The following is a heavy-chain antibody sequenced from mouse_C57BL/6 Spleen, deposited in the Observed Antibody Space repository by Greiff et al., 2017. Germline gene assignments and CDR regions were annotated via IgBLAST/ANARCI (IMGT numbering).Heavy chain of an antibody. J-gene: IGHJ4*01. D-gene: IGHD2-5*01. CDR1: GFSFNTYA. V-gene: IGHV10-1*01. CDR3: VTLYYSNYYAMDY. Sequence: EVQGVESGGGLVQPKGSLKLSCAASGFSFNTYAMNWVRQAPGKGLEWVARIRSKSNNYATYYADSVKDRFTISRDDSESMLYLQMNNLKTEDTAMYYCVTLYYSNYYAMDYWGQGTSVTVSS. CDR2: IRSKSNNYAT.